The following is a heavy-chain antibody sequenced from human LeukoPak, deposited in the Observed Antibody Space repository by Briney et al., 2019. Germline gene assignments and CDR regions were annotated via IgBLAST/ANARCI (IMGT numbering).Heavy chain of an antibody. V-gene: IGHV3-48*03. D-gene: IGHD4-17*01. Sequence: GGSLRLSCAASGFSFSNYEMNWVRQAPGKGLEWVSYISSSGSTIYSADSVKGRFTISRDNAKNSLYLQMNSLRAEDTAVYYCARDTLRFYFDYWGQGTLVTVSS. CDR2: ISSSGSTI. CDR1: GFSFSNYE. J-gene: IGHJ4*02. CDR3: ARDTLRFYFDY.